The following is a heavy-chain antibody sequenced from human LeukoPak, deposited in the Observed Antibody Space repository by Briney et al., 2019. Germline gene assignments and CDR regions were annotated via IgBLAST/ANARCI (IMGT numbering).Heavy chain of an antibody. V-gene: IGHV4-34*01. J-gene: IGHJ5*02. CDR3: ASGGDWFDP. Sequence: SETLSLTCAVYGGSFSGYYWSWIRQPPGKGLEWIGEINHSGSTNYNPSLKSRVTISVDTPKNQFSLKLSSVTAADTAVYYCASGGDWFDPWGQGTLVTVSS. CDR2: INHSGST. CDR1: GGSFSGYY.